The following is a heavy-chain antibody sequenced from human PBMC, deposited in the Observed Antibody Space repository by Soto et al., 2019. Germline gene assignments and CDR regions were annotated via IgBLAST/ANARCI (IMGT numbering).Heavy chain of an antibody. CDR2: ISYSGNT. D-gene: IGHD2-8*01. CDR3: VRAPMGLSRSYFDS. J-gene: IGHJ4*02. Sequence: QVHLRESGPGLVKPSETLSLSCTVSGCSISNFYWSWIRQPPGKGLEWIEYISYSGNTNYNPSLKSRVTISVDTSKNSLSLNLTSVTAADTAVYYCVRAPMGLSRSYFDSCGQGTPVPVSS. V-gene: IGHV4-59*01. CDR1: GCSISNFY.